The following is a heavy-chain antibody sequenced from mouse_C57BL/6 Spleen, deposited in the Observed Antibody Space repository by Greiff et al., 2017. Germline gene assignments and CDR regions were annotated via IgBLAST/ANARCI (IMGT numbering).Heavy chain of an antibody. CDR3: AKSPYDYEGAMDY. CDR2: IWSGGST. J-gene: IGHJ4*01. V-gene: IGHV2-4*01. CDR1: GFSLTSYG. Sequence: VKLQESGPGLVQPSQSLSITCTVSGFSLTSYGVHWVRQPTGKGLEWLGVIWSGGSTDYNAAFISRLSISKDNSKSQVFFKMNSLQADDTAIYYCAKSPYDYEGAMDYWGQGTSVTVSS. D-gene: IGHD2-4*01.